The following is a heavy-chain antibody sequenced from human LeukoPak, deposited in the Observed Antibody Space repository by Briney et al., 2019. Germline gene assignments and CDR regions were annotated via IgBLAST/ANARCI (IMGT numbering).Heavy chain of an antibody. D-gene: IGHD4/OR15-4a*01. Sequence: GGSLRLSCTGSGFAFTNAWMTWVRQAPGKGLEWVGHIKSTTDGGTIDYAAPVEGRFTISRDGSKNMIYLQMTNLKTEDTAVYYCTTKLGFIYGEDFWGQGTLVTVSS. J-gene: IGHJ4*02. CDR2: IKSTTDGGTI. V-gene: IGHV3-15*01. CDR3: TTKLGFIYGEDF. CDR1: GFAFTNAW.